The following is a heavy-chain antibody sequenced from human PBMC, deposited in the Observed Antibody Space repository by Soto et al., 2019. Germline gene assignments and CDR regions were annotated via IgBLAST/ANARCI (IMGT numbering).Heavy chain of an antibody. CDR3: AYSTGWYRHDV. J-gene: IGHJ3*01. CDR2: LLHSGTT. Sequence: QVQLQESGPGLVKPSGTLSLTCAVSGDYISSHKWWTWLRQPPGKGLEWIGDLLHSGTTNYNPSLMSRVTLAVDKPQNQFSLQLTSVTAADTAIYYCAYSTGWYRHDVWGQGTSVTVSS. D-gene: IGHD6-19*01. V-gene: IGHV4-4*02. CDR1: GDYISSHKW.